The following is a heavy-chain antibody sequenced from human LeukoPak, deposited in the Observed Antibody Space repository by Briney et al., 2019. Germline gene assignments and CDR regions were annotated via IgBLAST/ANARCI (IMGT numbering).Heavy chain of an antibody. J-gene: IGHJ3*02. CDR1: GFTFSSYA. CDR2: ISSNGGST. CDR3: ARGPYCGGDCYPAGAFDI. V-gene: IGHV3-64*01. D-gene: IGHD2-21*02. Sequence: GGSLRLSCAASGFTFSSYAMHWVRQAPGKGLEYVSAISSNGGSTYYANSVKGRFTISRDNSKNTLYLQMGSLRAEDMAVYYCARGPYCGGDCYPAGAFDIWGQGTMVTVSS.